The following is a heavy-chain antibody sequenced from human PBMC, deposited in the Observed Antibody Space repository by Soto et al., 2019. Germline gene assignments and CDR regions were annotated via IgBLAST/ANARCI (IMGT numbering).Heavy chain of an antibody. D-gene: IGHD3-22*01. J-gene: IGHJ4*02. Sequence: SETLSLTCTVSGGSIRDYGWGWIRQSPGKGLDWIGYIYYTGTTKYNPSLKSRVTIPVDSSKNQFSLKLDSVTAADTAVYYCARLGGYYQAFDSWGQGTLVTVSS. CDR2: IYYTGTT. CDR1: GGSIRDYG. CDR3: ARLGGYYQAFDS. V-gene: IGHV4-59*08.